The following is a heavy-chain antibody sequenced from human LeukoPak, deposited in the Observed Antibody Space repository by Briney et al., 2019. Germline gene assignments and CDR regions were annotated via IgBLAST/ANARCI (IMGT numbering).Heavy chain of an antibody. CDR3: ARDTYCSGGICYSTPFDY. CDR2: ISSSSSYI. CDR1: GFTFSSYS. D-gene: IGHD2-15*01. V-gene: IGHV3-21*01. J-gene: IGHJ4*02. Sequence: GGSLRLSCAASGFTFSSYSMNWVRQAPGKGLEWVSSISSSSSYIYYADSVKGRFTISRDNAKNSLYLQMNSLRAEDTAVYYCARDTYCSGGICYSTPFDYWGQGTLVTVSS.